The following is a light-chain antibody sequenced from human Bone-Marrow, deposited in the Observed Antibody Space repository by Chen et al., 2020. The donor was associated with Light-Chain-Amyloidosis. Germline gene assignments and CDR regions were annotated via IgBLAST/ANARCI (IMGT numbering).Light chain of an antibody. CDR1: DLPTKY. CDR3: QSADSSGTYEVI. Sequence: SYELTQPPSVSVSPGQTARITCSGDDLPTKYAYWYQQKPGPAPVLVIHRDTERPSGISERCSGSSSGTTATLTISGVQAEDEADYHCQSADSSGTYEVIFGGGTTLTVL. J-gene: IGLJ2*01. CDR2: RDT. V-gene: IGLV3-25*03.